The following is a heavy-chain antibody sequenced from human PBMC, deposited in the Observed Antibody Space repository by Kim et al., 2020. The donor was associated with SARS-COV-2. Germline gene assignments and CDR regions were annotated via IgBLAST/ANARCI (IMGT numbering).Heavy chain of an antibody. CDR3: ARSSLLDFDY. CDR2: LSANSGGT. D-gene: IGHD2-15*01. CDR1: GYIFTDYH. Sequence: ASVKVSCKASGYIFTDYHIHWVRQAPGQGLEWMGRLSANSGGTNYAQRFQGRVTMTRDTSISTVYLEMTRLRSDDTAVYYCARSSLLDFDYWGQGTLVTV. V-gene: IGHV1-2*06. J-gene: IGHJ4*02.